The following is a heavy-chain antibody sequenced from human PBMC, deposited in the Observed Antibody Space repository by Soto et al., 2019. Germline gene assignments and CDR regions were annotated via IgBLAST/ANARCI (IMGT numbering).Heavy chain of an antibody. Sequence: EVQLVESGGGLVKPGGSLRLSCAASGFTFSNAWMSWVRQAPGKGLEWVGRIKSKTDGGTTDYAAPVKGRFTISRDDSKNTLYLQMNSLRAEDTALYYCAKAPLRQLVSPFDYWGQGTLVTVSS. CDR3: AKAPLRQLVSPFDY. J-gene: IGHJ4*02. CDR2: IKSKTDGGTT. V-gene: IGHV3-15*01. D-gene: IGHD6-13*01. CDR1: GFTFSNAW.